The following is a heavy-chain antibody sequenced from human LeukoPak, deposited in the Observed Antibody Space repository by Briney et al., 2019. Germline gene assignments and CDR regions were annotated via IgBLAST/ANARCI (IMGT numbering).Heavy chain of an antibody. Sequence: GGSLRLSCAASGFTFSSYWMSWVRQAPGKGLEWVANIKEDGSDKHYVDSVKGRFTISRDNAKNSLCLQMNSLRAEDTAVYYCARVPASSPGDAFDIWGQGAMVTVSS. CDR3: ARVPASSPGDAFDI. J-gene: IGHJ3*02. D-gene: IGHD6-13*01. V-gene: IGHV3-7*01. CDR2: IKEDGSDK. CDR1: GFTFSSYW.